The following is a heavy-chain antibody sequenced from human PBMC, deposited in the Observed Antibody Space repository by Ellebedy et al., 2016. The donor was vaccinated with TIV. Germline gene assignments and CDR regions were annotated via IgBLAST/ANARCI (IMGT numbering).Heavy chain of an antibody. CDR2: VSGYNGNT. V-gene: IGHV1-18*01. D-gene: IGHD4-17*01. J-gene: IGHJ6*02. CDR3: ARDDYGDRYGMDV. Sequence: ASVKVSXXASGYTFTSFGFSWVRQAPGQGLGWMGRVSGYNGNTNYAQKLQGRVTMTTDTSTSTAYMELRSLRSDDTAVYYCARDDYGDRYGMDVWGQGTTVTVSS. CDR1: GYTFTSFG.